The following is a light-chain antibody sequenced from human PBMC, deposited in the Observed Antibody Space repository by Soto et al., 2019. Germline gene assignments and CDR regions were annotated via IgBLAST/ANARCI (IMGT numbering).Light chain of an antibody. CDR2: DVS. CDR3: CSYAGSNNYV. J-gene: IGLJ1*01. V-gene: IGLV2-11*01. Sequence: QSVLTQPRSVSGSPGQSVTISCTGTSSDVGGYNYVSWYQQHPGKAPKLMIYDVSKRPSGVPDRFSGSKSGNTASLTISGLQAEDEADYYCCSYAGSNNYVFGTGTKATVL. CDR1: SSDVGGYNY.